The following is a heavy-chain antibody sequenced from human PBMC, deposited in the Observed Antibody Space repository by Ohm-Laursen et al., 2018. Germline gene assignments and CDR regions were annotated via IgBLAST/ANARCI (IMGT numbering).Heavy chain of an antibody. Sequence: SLRLSCTASGFTFSSYWMHWVRQAPGKGLVWVSRINSDGSSTSYADSVKGRFTISRDNAKNTLYLQMNSLRAEDTAVYYCARGDYDYVWGSSSYAFDIWGQGTMVTVSS. CDR3: ARGDYDYVWGSSSYAFDI. V-gene: IGHV3-74*01. D-gene: IGHD3-16*01. CDR2: INSDGSST. J-gene: IGHJ3*02. CDR1: GFTFSSYW.